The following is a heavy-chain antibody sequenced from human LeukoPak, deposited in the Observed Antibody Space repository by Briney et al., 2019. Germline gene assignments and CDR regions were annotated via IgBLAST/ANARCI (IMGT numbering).Heavy chain of an antibody. D-gene: IGHD2-2*01. Sequence: GRSLRLSCAASGFTFSSYAMHWVRQAPGKGLERVAVISYDGSNKYYADSVKGRFTISRDNSKNTLYLQMNSLRAEDTAVYYCARGKIVVVPAATDYWGQGTLVTVSS. J-gene: IGHJ4*02. CDR2: ISYDGSNK. CDR1: GFTFSSYA. CDR3: ARGKIVVVPAATDY. V-gene: IGHV3-30*01.